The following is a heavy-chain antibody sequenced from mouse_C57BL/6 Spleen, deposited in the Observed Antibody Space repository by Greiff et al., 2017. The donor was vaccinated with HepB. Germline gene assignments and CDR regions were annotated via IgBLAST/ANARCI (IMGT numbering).Heavy chain of an antibody. CDR3: ARWDDGYYYAMDY. J-gene: IGHJ4*01. Sequence: VQLQQSGPELVKPGASVKISCKASGYTFTDYYMNWVKQSHGKSLEWIGDINPNNGGTSYNQKFKGKATLTVDKSSSTAYMELRSLTSEDSAVYYCARWDDGYYYAMDYWGQGTSVTVSS. D-gene: IGHD2-3*01. V-gene: IGHV1-26*01. CDR1: GYTFTDYY. CDR2: INPNNGGT.